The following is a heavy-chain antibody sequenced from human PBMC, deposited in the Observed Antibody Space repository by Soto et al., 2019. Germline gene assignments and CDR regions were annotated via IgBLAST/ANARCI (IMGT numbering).Heavy chain of an antibody. CDR1: GYSFTSYW. V-gene: IGHV5-51*03. D-gene: IGHD2-2*01. CDR2: IYPSDSDT. Sequence: EVQLVQSGAEVKKPGESLKISCKGSGYSFTSYWIAWVRQMPGKGLEWMGIIYPSDSDTRYSPSFQGQVTISADKSISTAYLQWSSLKASDTAMYYCARRVRSCSSISFLYFDYWGQGTLVTVSS. J-gene: IGHJ4*02. CDR3: ARRVRSCSSISFLYFDY.